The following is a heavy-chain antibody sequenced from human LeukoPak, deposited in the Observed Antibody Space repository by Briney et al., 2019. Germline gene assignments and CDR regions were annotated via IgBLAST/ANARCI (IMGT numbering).Heavy chain of an antibody. Sequence: PGGSLTLSCAASGFTFSGYGMNWVRQAPGKGLEWVSYISTTSSTIYYADSVKGRFTMSRDNAKNSLYLHLNSLTAEDTAIYYCVRDEIRSGAFDIWGQGIMVTVSS. J-gene: IGHJ3*02. CDR1: GFTFSGYG. V-gene: IGHV3-48*01. CDR3: VRDEIRSGAFDI. D-gene: IGHD3-10*01. CDR2: ISTTSSTI.